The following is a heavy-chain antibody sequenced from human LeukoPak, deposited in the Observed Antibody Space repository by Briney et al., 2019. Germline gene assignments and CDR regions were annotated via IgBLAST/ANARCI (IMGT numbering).Heavy chain of an antibody. CDR3: ARGPPPDLDY. Sequence: SETLSLTCAVSGGSISSGGYSWSWIRQPPGKGLEWIGYIYYSGSTYYNPSLKSRVTLSVDTSKNEFSLKLSSVTAADTAVYYCARGPPPDLDYWGRGTLVTVSS. CDR1: GGSISSGGYS. CDR2: IYYSGST. J-gene: IGHJ4*02. V-gene: IGHV4-30-2*01.